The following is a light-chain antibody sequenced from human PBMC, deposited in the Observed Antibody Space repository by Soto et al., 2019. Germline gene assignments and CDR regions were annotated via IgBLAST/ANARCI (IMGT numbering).Light chain of an antibody. V-gene: IGLV2-14*01. J-gene: IGLJ1*01. Sequence: ALTQPASVSGSPGQSITLSCTGTISDFVVYNYVSWYQQLPGKAPKLMIYGVSNRPSGVSNRFSGSKSGNTASLTISGLQADDEADYYCSTHTTSGALQVFGTGTKLTVL. CDR1: ISDFVVYNY. CDR3: STHTTSGALQV. CDR2: GVS.